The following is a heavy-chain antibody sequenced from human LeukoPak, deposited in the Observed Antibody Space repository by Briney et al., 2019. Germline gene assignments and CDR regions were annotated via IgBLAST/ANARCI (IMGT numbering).Heavy chain of an antibody. D-gene: IGHD2-21*02. Sequence: ASVKVSCKASGYTFTSYYMHWVRQAPGQGLEWMGIINPSGGSTSYAQKFQGRVTMTRDTSTSTVYMELSSLRSEDTAVYYCARGYCGGDCYSSSPFDYWGQGTLVTVSS. J-gene: IGHJ4*02. V-gene: IGHV1-46*01. CDR3: ARGYCGGDCYSSSPFDY. CDR2: INPSGGST. CDR1: GYTFTSYY.